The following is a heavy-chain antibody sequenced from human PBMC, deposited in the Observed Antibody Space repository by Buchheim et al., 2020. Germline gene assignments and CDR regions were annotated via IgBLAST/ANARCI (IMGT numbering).Heavy chain of an antibody. CDR3: AREWRDAFDI. CDR1: GGPISSGSYY. J-gene: IGHJ3*02. Sequence: QVQLQESGPGLVKPSQTLSLTCTVSGGPISSGSYYWSWIRQPAGKGLEWIGRIYTSGSTNYNPSLKSRVTIPVDTSKHQFSLKLSSVTAADTAVYYCAREWRDAFDIWGQGT. D-gene: IGHD5-12*01. V-gene: IGHV4-61*02. CDR2: IYTSGST.